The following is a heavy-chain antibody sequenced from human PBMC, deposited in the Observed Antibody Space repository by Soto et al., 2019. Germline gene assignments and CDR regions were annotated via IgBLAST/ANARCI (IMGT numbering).Heavy chain of an antibody. Sequence: QVQLVESGGGVVQPGRSLRLSCAASGFTFRNHGMHWVRQAPGKGLEWVAVIWYDGSNKYYADSVKGRFTISRDNSKDTLSLQMNSLRADDTAVYYCAMWSNNKVLDPWGQGTLVTVSS. V-gene: IGHV3-33*01. J-gene: IGHJ5*02. D-gene: IGHD1-1*01. CDR3: AMWSNNKVLDP. CDR1: GFTFRNHG. CDR2: IWYDGSNK.